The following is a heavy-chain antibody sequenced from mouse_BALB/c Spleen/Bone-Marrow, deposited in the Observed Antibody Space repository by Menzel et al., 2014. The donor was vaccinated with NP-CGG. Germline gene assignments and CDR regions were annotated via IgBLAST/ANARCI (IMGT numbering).Heavy chain of an antibody. CDR2: IDPANGNT. V-gene: IGHV14-3*02. D-gene: IGHD1-2*01. CDR3: ASATTATFYAMDY. Sequence: VHVKQSGAELVKPGASVKLSCTVSGFNIRDTYMHWVKRRPEQGLEWNGRIDPANGNTKYDPKFQGKATITADTSSNTAYLQLSSLTSEDTAVYYCASATTATFYAMDYWGQGTSVTVSS. J-gene: IGHJ4*01. CDR1: GFNIRDTY.